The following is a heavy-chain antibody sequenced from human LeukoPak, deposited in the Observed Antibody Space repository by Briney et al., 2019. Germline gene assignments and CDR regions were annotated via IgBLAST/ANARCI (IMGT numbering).Heavy chain of an antibody. CDR3: ARAHVFYDSSGYSYLSYGMDV. CDR1: GGSISSYY. V-gene: IGHV4-4*07. D-gene: IGHD3-22*01. Sequence: PSETLSLTCTVSGGSISSYYWSWIRQPAGKGLEWIGRIYTSGSTNYNPSLKSRVTMSVDTSKNQFSLKLSSVTAADTAVYYCARAHVFYDSSGYSYLSYGMDVWGQGTTVTVSS. CDR2: IYTSGST. J-gene: IGHJ6*02.